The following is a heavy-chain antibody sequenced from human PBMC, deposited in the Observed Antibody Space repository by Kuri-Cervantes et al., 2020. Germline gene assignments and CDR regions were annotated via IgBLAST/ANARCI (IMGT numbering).Heavy chain of an antibody. CDR2: ISAYNGNT. V-gene: IGHV1-18*01. D-gene: IGHD3-10*01. CDR1: VYTFTSYG. J-gene: IGHJ6*03. CDR3: ERGTMVQGVIMHNSYYYYMDV. Sequence: SVKVPCKASVYTFTSYGISWVRQAPGQGLEWRGWISAYNGNTNYAQKLQGRVTMTTYTSTSTAYMELRRLRSDDTAVYYCERGTMVQGVIMHNSYYYYMDVWGKGTTVTVSS.